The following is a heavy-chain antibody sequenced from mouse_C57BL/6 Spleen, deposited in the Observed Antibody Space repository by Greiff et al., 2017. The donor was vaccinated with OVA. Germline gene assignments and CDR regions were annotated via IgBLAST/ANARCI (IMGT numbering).Heavy chain of an antibody. CDR3: ARSGYYYGSSQYYFDY. J-gene: IGHJ2*01. CDR1: GFSLSTSGMG. Sequence: QVTLKVSGPGILQSSQTLSLTCSFSGFSLSTSGMGVSWIRQPSGKGLEWLAHIYWDDDKRYNPSLKSRLTISKETSRNLVFLKITSVDTADTATYYCARSGYYYGSSQYYFDYWGQGTTLTVSS. D-gene: IGHD1-1*01. CDR2: IYWDDDK. V-gene: IGHV8-12*01.